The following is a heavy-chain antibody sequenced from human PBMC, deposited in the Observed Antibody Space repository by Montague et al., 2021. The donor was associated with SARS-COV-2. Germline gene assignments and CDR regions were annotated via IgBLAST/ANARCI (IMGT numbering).Heavy chain of an antibody. D-gene: IGHD4-17*01. Sequence: SETLSLTCIVSGSSVRSYYWSWIRQPPGKGLEWIGYIYDSGSTNXNPSLKSRVTIPVDTSKNQFSLKLSSVTAADTAVYYCARENTVTTFGGPYYIDSWGQGTLVTVSA. V-gene: IGHV4-59*02. CDR3: ARENTVTTFGGPYYIDS. CDR2: IYDSGST. J-gene: IGHJ4*02. CDR1: GSSVRSYY.